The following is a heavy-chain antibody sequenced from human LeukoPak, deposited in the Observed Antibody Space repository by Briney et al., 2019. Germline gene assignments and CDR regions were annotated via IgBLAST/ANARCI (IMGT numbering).Heavy chain of an antibody. CDR3: ARSRGSGSYYNLNDY. CDR2: IYYSGST. Sequence: PSETLSLTCTVSGGSISNYYWSWIRQPPGKGLEWIGYIYYSGSTNYNPSLRSRVTISVDTSKNQFSLKLSSVTAADTAVYYCARSRGSGSYYNLNDYWGQGTLVTVSS. CDR1: GGSISNYY. J-gene: IGHJ4*02. V-gene: IGHV4-59*01. D-gene: IGHD3-10*01.